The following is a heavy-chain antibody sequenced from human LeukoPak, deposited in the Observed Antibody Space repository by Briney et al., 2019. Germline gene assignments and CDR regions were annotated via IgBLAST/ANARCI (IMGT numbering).Heavy chain of an antibody. CDR1: GFTFSIYA. V-gene: IGHV3-30-3*01. CDR3: TTCSSGYDDYYYYYGMDV. CDR2: TSYDGSNK. Sequence: PGGSLRLSCAASGFTFSIYAMHWARQAPGKGLEWVAVTSYDGSNKYYADSVKGRFTISRDNSKNTLYLQMNSLRAEDTAVYYCTTCSSGYDDYYYYYGMDVWGQGTTVTVS. D-gene: IGHD5-12*01. J-gene: IGHJ6*02.